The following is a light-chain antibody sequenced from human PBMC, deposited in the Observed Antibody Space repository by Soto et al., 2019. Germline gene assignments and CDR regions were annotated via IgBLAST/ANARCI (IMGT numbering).Light chain of an antibody. J-gene: IGKJ2*01. CDR3: MQVTHFPFT. Sequence: DIVMTQTPLSSPVTVGQPASISCRSSQSLEHTDGNTYLSWLQQRPGQPPRLLMYKISNRFSGVPYRFSGSGAGTDFTLKISRVEAEDVGVYYCMQVTHFPFTFGPGTKLEIK. CDR2: KIS. CDR1: QSLEHTDGNTY. V-gene: IGKV2-24*01.